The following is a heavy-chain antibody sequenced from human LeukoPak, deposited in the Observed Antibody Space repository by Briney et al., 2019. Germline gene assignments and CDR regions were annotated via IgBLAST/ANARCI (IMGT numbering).Heavy chain of an antibody. V-gene: IGHV3-20*04. CDR1: GFTFDDYG. CDR2: INWNGGST. J-gene: IGHJ4*02. Sequence: GGSLRLSCAASGFTFDDYGMSWVRQGPGKGLEWVSGINWNGGSTGYADSVKGRFTISRDNAKNSLYLQMNSLRAEDTAVYYCARETYCTSTNCPIGDYFDYWGQGTLVTVSS. CDR3: ARETYCTSTNCPIGDYFDY. D-gene: IGHD2-2*01.